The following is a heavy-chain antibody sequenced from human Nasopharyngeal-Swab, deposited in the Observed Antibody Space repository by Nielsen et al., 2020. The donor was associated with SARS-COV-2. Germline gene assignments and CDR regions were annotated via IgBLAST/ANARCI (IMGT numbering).Heavy chain of an antibody. Sequence: GSLKISCAASGFTVSSNYMSWVRQAPGKGLEWVSVIYSGGSTYYADSVKGRFTISRDNSKNTLYLQMNSLRAEDTAVYYCAKETSTVTKTFDYWGQGTLVTVSS. CDR1: GFTVSSNY. D-gene: IGHD4-17*01. J-gene: IGHJ4*02. CDR3: AKETSTVTKTFDY. V-gene: IGHV3-53*01. CDR2: IYSGGST.